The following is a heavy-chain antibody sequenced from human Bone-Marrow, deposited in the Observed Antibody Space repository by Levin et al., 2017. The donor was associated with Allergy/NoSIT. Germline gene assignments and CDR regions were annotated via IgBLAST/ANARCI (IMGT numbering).Heavy chain of an antibody. D-gene: IGHD2-8*02. CDR1: GYTFTSYD. J-gene: IGHJ5*02. CDR2: MNPNSGNT. V-gene: IGHV1-8*01. Sequence: ASVKVSCKASGYTFTSYDINWVRQATGQGLEWMGWMNPNSGNTGYAQKFQGRVTMTRNTSISTAYMELSSLRSEDTAVYYCARGRGYCTGGVCYTDNWFDPWGQGTLVTVSS. CDR3: ARGRGYCTGGVCYTDNWFDP.